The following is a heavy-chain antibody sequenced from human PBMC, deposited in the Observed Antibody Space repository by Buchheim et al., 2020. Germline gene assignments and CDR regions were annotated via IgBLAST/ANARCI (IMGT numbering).Heavy chain of an antibody. J-gene: IGHJ5*02. Sequence: EVYLVESGGGLVQPGGSLRLSCAASGFTFRNYWMNWVRQAPGKGLEWVANINEDGTEKYYVDSVKCRFTISRDNAMSSVYLQMSSLRVEDTAVYYCAKHSIPWGQGT. D-gene: IGHD2/OR15-2a*01. CDR3: AKHSIP. V-gene: IGHV3-7*03. CDR1: GFTFRNYW. CDR2: INEDGTEK.